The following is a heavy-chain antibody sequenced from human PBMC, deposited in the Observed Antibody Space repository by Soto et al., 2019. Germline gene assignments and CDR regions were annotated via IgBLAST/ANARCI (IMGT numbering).Heavy chain of an antibody. CDR3: ARDPNDSSAYYHHYYYGMDV. CDR2: INAGNGNT. V-gene: IGHV1-3*01. D-gene: IGHD3-22*01. J-gene: IGHJ6*02. Sequence: ASVKVSCTASGYTFTSYGIHWVRQAPGQRLEWTGWINAGNGNTKYSEKFQGRVTITRDTSASTAYLELSSLRSEDTAVYYCARDPNDSSAYYHHYYYGMDVWGQGTTVTSP. CDR1: GYTFTSYG.